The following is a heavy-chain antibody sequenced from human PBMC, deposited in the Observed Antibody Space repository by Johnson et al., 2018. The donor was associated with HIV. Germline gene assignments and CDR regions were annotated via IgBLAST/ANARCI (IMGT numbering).Heavy chain of an antibody. Sequence: EVLLLESGGGLVQPGGSLRLSCAASGFTFSTNDMNWVRQAPGKGPQWVSAITGDGTHTYYADSVKGRFTISRDNSKDTLFLQMNSLRAEDTAVYYCARALGNWNFYDAFDIWGQGTMVTVSS. D-gene: IGHD1-7*01. CDR1: GFTFSTND. J-gene: IGHJ3*02. CDR2: ITGDGTHT. V-gene: IGHV3-23*01. CDR3: ARALGNWNFYDAFDI.